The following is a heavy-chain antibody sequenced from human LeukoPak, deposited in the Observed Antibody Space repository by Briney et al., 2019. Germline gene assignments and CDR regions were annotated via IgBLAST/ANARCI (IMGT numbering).Heavy chain of an antibody. CDR2: TYSGAT. V-gene: IGHV3-53*01. CDR1: GFTVNSYY. Sequence: GGSLRLSCAASGFTVNSYYMSWVRQAPGKGLEWVSVTYSGATSYADSVKGRFTISTDNSKNTLYLQMNSLRAEDTAVYHCASAYDFWSGFEYWGQGTLVTVSS. CDR3: ASAYDFWSGFEY. D-gene: IGHD3-3*01. J-gene: IGHJ4*02.